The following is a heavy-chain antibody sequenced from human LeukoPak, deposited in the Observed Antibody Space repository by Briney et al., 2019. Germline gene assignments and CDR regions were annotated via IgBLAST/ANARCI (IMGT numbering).Heavy chain of an antibody. CDR3: ARASLWFGESLPYGMDV. V-gene: IGHV3-66*01. CDR2: IYSGGST. Sequence: GGSLRLSRAASGFTVSSNYMSWVRQAPGKGLEWVSVIYSGGSTYYADSVKGRFTISRDNSKNTLYLQMNSLRAEDTAVYYCARASLWFGESLPYGMDVWGQGTTVTVSS. D-gene: IGHD3-10*01. CDR1: GFTVSSNY. J-gene: IGHJ6*02.